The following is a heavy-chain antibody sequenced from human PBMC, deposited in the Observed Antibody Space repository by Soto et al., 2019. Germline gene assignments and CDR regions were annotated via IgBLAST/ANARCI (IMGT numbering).Heavy chain of an antibody. V-gene: IGHV1-69*13. Sequence: SVKVSCKASGGTFSRYSITWVRQAPGHGLEWIGRIIPIFGIASYAQKFQGRVTITADESTSTAYMELSSLRSDDTAVYYCAREDRDRETGLVPAAIDGMDVWAQGTTVTGS. CDR3: AREDRDRETGLVPAAIDGMDV. CDR2: IIPIFGIA. CDR1: GGTFSRYS. J-gene: IGHJ6*02. D-gene: IGHD2-2*01.